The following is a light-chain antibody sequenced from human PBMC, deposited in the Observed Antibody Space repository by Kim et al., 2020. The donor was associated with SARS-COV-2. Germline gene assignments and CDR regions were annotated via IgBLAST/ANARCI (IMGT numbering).Light chain of an antibody. CDR3: QQANSFPYT. J-gene: IGKJ2*01. CDR1: QRISSW. V-gene: IGKV1-12*01. CDR2: AAS. Sequence: DIQMTQSPSSVSASVGDRVTITCQASQRISSWLAWYQQKPGKAPNLLIFAASTLQSGVPSRFSGSGSGTDFTLTISSLQPEDSATYYCQQANSFPYTFGQGTKVDIK.